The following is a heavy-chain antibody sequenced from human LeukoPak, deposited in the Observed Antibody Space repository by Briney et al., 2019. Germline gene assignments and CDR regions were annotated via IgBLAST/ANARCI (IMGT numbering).Heavy chain of an antibody. D-gene: IGHD6-19*01. CDR1: GFTFSSYS. V-gene: IGHV3-21*04. Sequence: PGGSLRLSCAASGFTFSSYSMNWVRQAPGKGLEWVSSISSSSSYIYYADSVKGRFTISRDNSKNTLYLQMNSLRAEDTAVYYCAKEGSEQWLSPFDYWGQGTLVTVSS. J-gene: IGHJ4*02. CDR2: ISSSSSYI. CDR3: AKEGSEQWLSPFDY.